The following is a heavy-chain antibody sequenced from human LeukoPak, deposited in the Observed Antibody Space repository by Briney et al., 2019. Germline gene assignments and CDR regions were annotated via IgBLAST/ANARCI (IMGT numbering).Heavy chain of an antibody. D-gene: IGHD2-2*01. J-gene: IGHJ6*03. V-gene: IGHV1-2*02. Sequence: ASVKVSCKASGYTFTGYYMHWVRQAPGQGLEWMGWINPNSGGTKYAQKFQGRVTMTRDPSLSPAYMELSRLRSDATAVYYCASYWSTSGNSYYYYYMDVWGKGTTVTVSS. CDR3: ASYWSTSGNSYYYYYMDV. CDR1: GYTFTGYY. CDR2: INPNSGGT.